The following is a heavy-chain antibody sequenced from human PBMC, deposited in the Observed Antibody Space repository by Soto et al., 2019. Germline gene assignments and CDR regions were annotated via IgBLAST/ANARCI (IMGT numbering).Heavy chain of an antibody. CDR1: GFTFSSYA. Sequence: GGSLRLSCAASGFTFSSYAMSWVRQAPGKGLEWVSAISGSGGSTYYADSVKGRFTISRDNSKNPLYLQMNSLRAEDTAVYYCAKEGGPGSGLDDAFDIWGQGTTVTVSS. CDR2: ISGSGGST. V-gene: IGHV3-23*01. CDR3: AKEGGPGSGLDDAFDI. D-gene: IGHD1-1*01. J-gene: IGHJ3*02.